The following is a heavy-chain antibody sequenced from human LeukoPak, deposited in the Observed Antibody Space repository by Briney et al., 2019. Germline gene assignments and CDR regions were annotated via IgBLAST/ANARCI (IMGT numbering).Heavy chain of an antibody. CDR2: ISGSGGST. V-gene: IGHV3-23*01. D-gene: IGHD3-22*01. Sequence: WGSLRLSCAASGFTFSSYAMSWVRQAPGKGLEWVSAISGSGGSTYYADSVKGRFTISRDNSKNTLYLQMNSLRAEDTAVYYCTTSLYYSDSVLYFHWGQGALVTVSS. CDR3: TTSLYYSDSVLYFH. CDR1: GFTFSSYA. J-gene: IGHJ4*02.